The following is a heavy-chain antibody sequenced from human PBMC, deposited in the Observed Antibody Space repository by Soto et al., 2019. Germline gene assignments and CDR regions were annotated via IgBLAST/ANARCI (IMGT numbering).Heavy chain of an antibody. CDR1: GYSFTSYW. V-gene: IGHV5-51*01. Sequence: GESLKISCKGSGYSFTSYWIGWVRQMPGKGLEWMGIIYPGDSDTRYSPSFQGQVTISADKSISTACLQWSSLKASDTAMYYCATEAHYYDSSGYTRGYFDYWGQGTLVTVSS. J-gene: IGHJ4*02. D-gene: IGHD3-22*01. CDR3: ATEAHYYDSSGYTRGYFDY. CDR2: IYPGDSDT.